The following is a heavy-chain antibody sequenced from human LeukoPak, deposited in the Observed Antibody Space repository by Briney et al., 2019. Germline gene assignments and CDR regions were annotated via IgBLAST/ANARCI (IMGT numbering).Heavy chain of an antibody. CDR2: INPNSGGT. CDR1: GYTFTSYY. J-gene: IGHJ4*02. V-gene: IGHV1-2*02. CDR3: ARDLSLAVPVQGY. D-gene: IGHD6-19*01. Sequence: GASVKVSCKASGYTFTSYYMHWVRQAPGQGLEWMGWINPNSGGTNYAQKFQGRVTMTGDTSISTAYMELSRLRSDDTAVYYCARDLSLAVPVQGYWGQGTLVTVSS.